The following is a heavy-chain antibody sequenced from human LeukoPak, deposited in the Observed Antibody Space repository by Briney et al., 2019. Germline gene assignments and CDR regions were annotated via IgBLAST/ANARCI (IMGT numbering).Heavy chain of an antibody. J-gene: IGHJ6*02. CDR3: ARVGCSSTSCFRDYYYFYGMDV. Sequence: GGSLRLSCAASGFTFSSYWMSWVRQAPGKGLEWVANIKQDGSEKYYVDSVKGRFTISRDNAKNSLYLQMNSLRAEDTAVYYCARVGCSSTSCFRDYYYFYGMDVWGQGTTVTVSS. CDR2: IKQDGSEK. CDR1: GFTFSSYW. D-gene: IGHD2-2*01. V-gene: IGHV3-7*01.